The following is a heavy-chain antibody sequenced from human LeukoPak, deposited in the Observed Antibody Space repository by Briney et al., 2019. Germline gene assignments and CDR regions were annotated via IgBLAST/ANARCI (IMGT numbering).Heavy chain of an antibody. Sequence: GSLRLSCAASGFTFSSYAMSWVRQPPGKGLEWIGEINHSGSINYNPSFKSRVTISVDTSKNQFSLKLSSVTAADTAVYYCARSASWNDDYHYWGQGTLVTVSS. CDR2: INHSGSI. CDR1: GFTFSSYA. V-gene: IGHV4-34*01. D-gene: IGHD1-1*01. CDR3: ARSASWNDDYHY. J-gene: IGHJ4*02.